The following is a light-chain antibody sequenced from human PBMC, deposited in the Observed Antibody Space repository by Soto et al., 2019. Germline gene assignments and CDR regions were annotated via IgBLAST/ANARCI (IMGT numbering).Light chain of an antibody. CDR3: GTWDSSLSARV. J-gene: IGLJ1*01. CDR2: DNN. V-gene: IGLV1-51*01. CDR1: SSNIGNNY. Sequence: QSVLTQPPSVCAAPGQKVTISCSGSSSNIGNNYVSWYQQLPGTAPKLLIYDNNKRPSGIPDRFSGSKSGTSATLGITGLQTGDEADYYCGTWDSSLSARVFGTGTKVTVL.